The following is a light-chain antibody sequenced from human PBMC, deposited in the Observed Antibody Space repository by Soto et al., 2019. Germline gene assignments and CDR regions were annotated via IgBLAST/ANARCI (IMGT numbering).Light chain of an antibody. Sequence: EIVMTQSPATLSVSPRERATLSCRASQSVGSNLAWYQHKPGQAPRLLISGASTRATGIPARFSGSGSGTEFALTISSLQSEDFTVYYCQQYNNWPLTFGGGTKVEIK. J-gene: IGKJ4*01. CDR1: QSVGSN. CDR3: QQYNNWPLT. CDR2: GAS. V-gene: IGKV3-15*01.